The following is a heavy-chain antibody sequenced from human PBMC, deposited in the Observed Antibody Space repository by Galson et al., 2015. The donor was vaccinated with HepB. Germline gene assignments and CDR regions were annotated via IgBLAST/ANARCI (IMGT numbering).Heavy chain of an antibody. CDR1: GFTFSSYE. CDR2: ISSSGSTI. Sequence: SLRLSCAASGFTFSSYEMNWVRQAPGKGLEWVSYISSSGSTIYYADSVKGRFTISRDNAKNSLYLQMNSLRAEDTAVYYCARGERDYDFWSGTNWFDPWGQGTLVTVSS. V-gene: IGHV3-48*03. J-gene: IGHJ5*02. CDR3: ARGERDYDFWSGTNWFDP. D-gene: IGHD3-3*01.